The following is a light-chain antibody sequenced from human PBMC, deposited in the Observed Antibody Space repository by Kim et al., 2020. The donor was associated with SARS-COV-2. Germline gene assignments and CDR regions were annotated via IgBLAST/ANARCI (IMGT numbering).Light chain of an antibody. J-gene: IGLJ2*01. Sequence: SVALGQTASITCGGNNIGAKAVHWYQQKPGQAPMLVIYRDTNRPSGIPERFSGSNSGNSATLSISRAQVGDDADYYCQVWDIHTVVFGGGTQLTVL. V-gene: IGLV3-9*01. CDR2: RDT. CDR3: QVWDIHTVV. CDR1: NIGAKA.